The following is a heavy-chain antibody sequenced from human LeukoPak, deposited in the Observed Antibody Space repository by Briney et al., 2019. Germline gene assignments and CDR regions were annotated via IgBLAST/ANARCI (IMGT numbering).Heavy chain of an antibody. J-gene: IGHJ5*02. V-gene: IGHV5-10-1*01. Sequence: GESLKISCKGSGYSFTSYWISWVRQMPGKGLEWMERIDPSDSYTNYSPSFQGHVTISADKSIGTAYLQWSSLKASDTAMYYCARHADYGDYERDWFDPWGQGTLVTVSS. CDR1: GYSFTSYW. D-gene: IGHD4-17*01. CDR2: IDPSDSYT. CDR3: ARHADYGDYERDWFDP.